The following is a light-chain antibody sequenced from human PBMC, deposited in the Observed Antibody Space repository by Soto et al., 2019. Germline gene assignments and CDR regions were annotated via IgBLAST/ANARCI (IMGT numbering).Light chain of an antibody. J-gene: IGKJ1*01. V-gene: IGKV3-20*01. CDR3: QQFGSSPPSWT. Sequence: ETVLTQSPGTLSLSPGERATLSCRASQSVSSNYLAWYQQKPGQAPRLLIYGASTRATGITDRFSGSGSGTDFTLTISRLEPEDFAVYYCQQFGSSPPSWTFGQGTKVEIK. CDR2: GAS. CDR1: QSVSSNY.